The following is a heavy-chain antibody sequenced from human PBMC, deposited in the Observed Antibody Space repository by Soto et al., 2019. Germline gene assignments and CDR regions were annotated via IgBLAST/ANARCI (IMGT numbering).Heavy chain of an antibody. CDR1: GYTLNEVA. J-gene: IGHJ5*02. CDR3: TTYHGDYNFDH. V-gene: IGHV1-24*01. D-gene: IGHD4-17*01. Sequence: QVQLVQSGAEVKKPGASVKVSCKVSGYTLNEVAMHWVRQAPGKGLEWLVGFDPDEAETIYAQHFQGRVTMNEDTSTDTVYIELSSLRSEDTALYFCTTYHGDYNFDHWGQGTLVTVSS. CDR2: FDPDEAET.